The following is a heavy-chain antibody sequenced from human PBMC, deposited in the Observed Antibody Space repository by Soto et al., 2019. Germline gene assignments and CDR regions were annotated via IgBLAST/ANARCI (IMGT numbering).Heavy chain of an antibody. Sequence: PGGSLRLSCAASGFTFSSYEMNWVRQAPGKGLEWVSYISSSGSTIYYADSVKGRFTISRDNAKNSLYLQMNSLRVEDTAVYYCARDYYDSSGLFDYWGQGTLVTVSS. CDR1: GFTFSSYE. CDR2: ISSSGSTI. CDR3: ARDYYDSSGLFDY. J-gene: IGHJ4*02. D-gene: IGHD3-22*01. V-gene: IGHV3-48*03.